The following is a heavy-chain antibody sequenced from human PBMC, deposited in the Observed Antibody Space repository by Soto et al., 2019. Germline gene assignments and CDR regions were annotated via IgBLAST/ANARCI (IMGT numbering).Heavy chain of an antibody. J-gene: IGHJ5*02. CDR3: AKGLPERRSAYYRYTWFDP. CDR2: ISGSGGST. V-gene: IGHV3-23*01. Sequence: EVPLLESGGGSVQPGKSLRLSCAASGFTFSSYAMSWVRQAPGKGLEWVSVISGSGGSTYYADSVKGRFTISRDNSKHTLYLQMNNLRAEDTAVYYCAKGLPERRSAYYRYTWFDPWGQGTLVTVSS. D-gene: IGHD3-3*01. CDR1: GFTFSSYA.